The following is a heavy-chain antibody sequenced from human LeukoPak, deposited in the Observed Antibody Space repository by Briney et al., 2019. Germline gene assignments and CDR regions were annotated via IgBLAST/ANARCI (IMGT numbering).Heavy chain of an antibody. Sequence: GGSLRLSCVGSGFTFRSHAMSWVRQAPEKGLEFVSGIYENGGTTYYADSVKGRFSISRDNSKNTLYLQMNSLRAEDTAVYYCANGPPLKAFDYWGQGTLVTVSS. V-gene: IGHV3-23*01. CDR1: GFTFRSHA. CDR2: IYENGGTT. J-gene: IGHJ4*02. CDR3: ANGPPLKAFDY.